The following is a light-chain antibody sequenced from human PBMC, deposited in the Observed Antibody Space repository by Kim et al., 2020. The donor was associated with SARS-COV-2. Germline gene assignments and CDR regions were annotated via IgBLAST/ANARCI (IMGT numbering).Light chain of an antibody. CDR1: KLGDKY. CDR2: QDN. Sequence: SVSPVQTASITCSGDKLGDKYACWYQQKPGQSPVLVIYQDNKRPSGIPERFSGSNSGNTATLTISGTQSMDEADYYCQAWDSNTAVFGGGTQLTVL. J-gene: IGLJ2*01. V-gene: IGLV3-1*01. CDR3: QAWDSNTAV.